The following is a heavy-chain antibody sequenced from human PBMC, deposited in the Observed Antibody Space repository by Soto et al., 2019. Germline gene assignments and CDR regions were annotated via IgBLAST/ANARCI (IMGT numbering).Heavy chain of an antibody. CDR2: ISSSSSYI. J-gene: IGHJ6*02. CDR3: ARDGIAAHPYYYYGMDV. CDR1: GFTFSSYS. Sequence: PGGSLRLSCAASGFTFSSYSMNWVRQAPGKGLEWVSSISSSSSYIYYADSVKGRFTISRDNAKNSLYLQMNSLRAEDTAVYYCARDGIAAHPYYYYGMDVWGQGTTVTVSS. D-gene: IGHD6-13*01. V-gene: IGHV3-21*01.